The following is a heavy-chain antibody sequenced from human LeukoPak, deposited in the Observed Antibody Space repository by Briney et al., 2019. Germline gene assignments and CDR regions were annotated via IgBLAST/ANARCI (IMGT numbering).Heavy chain of an antibody. V-gene: IGHV1-2*02. D-gene: IGHD3-3*01. Sequence: ASVKVSCKASGYTLTGHYMYWVRQAPGQGLEWMGWINPKSGGTNYAQKFQGRVTMTRETSISTAYMELSRMTSDDTAVYYCATSGGTSGPELDCWGQGSLVSVSS. J-gene: IGHJ4*02. CDR3: ATSGGTSGPELDC. CDR1: GYTLTGHY. CDR2: INPKSGGT.